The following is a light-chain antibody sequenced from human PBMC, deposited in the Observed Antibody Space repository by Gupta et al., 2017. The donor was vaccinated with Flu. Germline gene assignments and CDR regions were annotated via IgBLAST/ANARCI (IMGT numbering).Light chain of an antibody. J-gene: IGKJ3*01. Sequence: EILLTQSPSTLSLSPGERATLSCRASQSVTSYLAWYQQKPGQAPRLLIYDKAKRDTGTPARVSGSGCGTELNLTISSRGPEDVEVYYCQQRSNWHPFTFGPGTRVEIK. CDR2: DKA. CDR1: QSVTSY. V-gene: IGKV3D-11*02. CDR3: QQRSNWHPFT.